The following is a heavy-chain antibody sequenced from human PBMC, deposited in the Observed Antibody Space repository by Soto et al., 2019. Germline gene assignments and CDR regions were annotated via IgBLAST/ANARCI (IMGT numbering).Heavy chain of an antibody. J-gene: IGHJ4*01. CDR3: ARSNWITRRCFGN. CDR1: GGSFSSYY. CDR2: INHSGST. D-gene: IGHD1-20*01. Sequence: SETLSLTCAVYGGSFSSYYWSWIRQPTGKGLEWIGEINHSGSTNYNPSLNSRVTISVDTSKNQFSLKLSSVTAADTALYYCARSNWITRRCFGNWGQGTLVTVSS. V-gene: IGHV4-34*01.